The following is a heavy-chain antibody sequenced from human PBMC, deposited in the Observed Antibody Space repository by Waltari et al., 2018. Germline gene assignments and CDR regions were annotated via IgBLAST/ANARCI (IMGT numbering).Heavy chain of an antibody. D-gene: IGHD2-15*01. CDR2: INHSGNT. J-gene: IGHJ6*03. CDR3: ATIPSSHYYYYYMDV. V-gene: IGHV4-34*01. CDR1: GGSFSGYY. Sequence: QVQLQQWGAGLLKPSETLSLTCAVYGGSFSGYYWSWIRQPPGKGLEWIGEINHSGNTNYNPSLKSRVTISVDTSKNQFSLKLSSVTAADTAVYYCATIPSSHYYYYYMDVWGKGTTVTVSS.